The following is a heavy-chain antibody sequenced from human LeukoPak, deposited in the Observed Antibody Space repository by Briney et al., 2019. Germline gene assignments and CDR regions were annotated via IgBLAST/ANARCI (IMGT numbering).Heavy chain of an antibody. CDR1: EFTFRSYE. Sequence: PGGSLRLSCAAFEFTFRSYEMNWVGQAQGKGLEWISYTSSTGNTIYYGDSVQGRFTIPRDNANNSLYLQMNSLRAEDTAVYYCARGRYCTGHNCYFDYWGQGAQVTVSS. J-gene: IGHJ4*02. CDR2: TSSTGNTI. V-gene: IGHV3-48*03. D-gene: IGHD2-8*02. CDR3: ARGRYCTGHNCYFDY.